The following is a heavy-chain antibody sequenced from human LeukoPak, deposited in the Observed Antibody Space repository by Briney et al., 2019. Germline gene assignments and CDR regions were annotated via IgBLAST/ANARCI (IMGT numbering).Heavy chain of an antibody. CDR3: ARNSCPSGSCYDNRGYFDY. D-gene: IGHD2-15*01. V-gene: IGHV4-59*01. CDR2: IYYSGST. J-gene: IGHJ4*02. Sequence: SETLSLTCTVSGGSISSYYWSWIRQPPGKGLEWVGYIYYSGSTKYNPSLKSRVTISVDTSKNQFSLKLSSVTAADTAVYYCARNSCPSGSCYDNRGYFDYWGQGTLVTVSS. CDR1: GGSISSYY.